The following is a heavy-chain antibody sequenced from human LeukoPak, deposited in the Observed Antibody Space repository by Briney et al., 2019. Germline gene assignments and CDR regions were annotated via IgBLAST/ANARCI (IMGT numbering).Heavy chain of an antibody. CDR1: GGSFSGYY. D-gene: IGHD6-13*01. V-gene: IGHV4-34*01. Sequence: SETLSLTCAVYGGSFSGYYWTWIRQPPGKGLEWIGEINHGGSTNYNPSLKSRVTISVDTSKNQFSLKLSSVTAADTAVYYCARYPIAAAGNDYWGQGTLVTVSS. CDR2: INHGGST. CDR3: ARYPIAAAGNDY. J-gene: IGHJ4*02.